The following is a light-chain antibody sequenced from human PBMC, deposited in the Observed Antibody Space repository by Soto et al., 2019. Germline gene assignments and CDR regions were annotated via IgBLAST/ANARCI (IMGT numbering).Light chain of an antibody. J-gene: IGKJ5*01. CDR2: GAS. CDR1: QSVSST. CDR3: QQYNDWPIT. Sequence: EVVLTQSPGTLSLSPGERATLSCRASQSVSSTVAWYQQKPGQAPRLLIFGASSRATRIPTRFSGTGSGTEFTLTISSLQSEDFAVYYCQQYNDWPITFDQGTRLEIK. V-gene: IGKV3-15*01.